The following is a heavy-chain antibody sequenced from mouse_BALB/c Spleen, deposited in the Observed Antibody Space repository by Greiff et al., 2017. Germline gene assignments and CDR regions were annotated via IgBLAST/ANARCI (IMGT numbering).Heavy chain of an antibody. D-gene: IGHD2-3*01. CDR1: GYTFTSYY. CDR3: TRSYDGYYRGYSFDY. Sequence: VQLQQSGAELVKPGASVKLSCKASGYTFTSYYMYWVKQRPGQGLEWIGEINPSNGGTNFNEKFKSKATLTVDKSSSTAYMQLSSLTSEDSAVYYCTRSYDGYYRGYSFDYWGQGTTLTVSS. V-gene: IGHV1S81*02. CDR2: INPSNGGT. J-gene: IGHJ2*01.